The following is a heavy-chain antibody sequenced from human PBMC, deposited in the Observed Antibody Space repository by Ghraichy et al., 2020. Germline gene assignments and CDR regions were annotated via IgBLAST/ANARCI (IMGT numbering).Heavy chain of an antibody. D-gene: IGHD3-22*01. CDR1: GYSFTSYW. Sequence: GESLNISCKGSGYSFTSYWIGWVRQMPGKGLEWMGIIYPGDSDTRYSPSFQGQVTISADKSISTAYLQWSSLKASDTAMYYCARCLLPPYYYDSSGYYPHYYGMDVWGQGTTVTVSS. CDR2: IYPGDSDT. J-gene: IGHJ6*02. CDR3: ARCLLPPYYYDSSGYYPHYYGMDV. V-gene: IGHV5-51*01.